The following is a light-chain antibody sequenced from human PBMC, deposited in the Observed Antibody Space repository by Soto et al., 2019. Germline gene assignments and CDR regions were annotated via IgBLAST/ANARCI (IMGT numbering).Light chain of an antibody. V-gene: IGKV3-15*01. CDR3: QQYNNWLT. Sequence: EIGMTQSPATLSVSPGERATLSCRASQSVSSNLAWYQQKPGQAPSLLIYGASTRATGIPARFSGSGSGTEFTLTSSRLQAEDFALYYCQQYNNWLTFGGGTKVEIK. CDR1: QSVSSN. CDR2: GAS. J-gene: IGKJ4*01.